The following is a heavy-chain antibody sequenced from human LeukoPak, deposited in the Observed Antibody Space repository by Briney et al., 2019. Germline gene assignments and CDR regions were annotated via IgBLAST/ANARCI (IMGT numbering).Heavy chain of an antibody. D-gene: IGHD5-12*01. V-gene: IGHV4-30-2*01. Sequence: PSETLSLTCNVSGDSFSSGGYYWSWIRQPPGKGLEWIGYIYHTGSMYYNPSLKNRATISVDTSRNQVSLKLTSVTAADTAVYYCARGPSGLRSPFNTWGQGTTVTVSS. CDR1: GDSFSSGGYY. CDR3: ARGPSGLRSPFNT. J-gene: IGHJ3*02. CDR2: IYHTGSM.